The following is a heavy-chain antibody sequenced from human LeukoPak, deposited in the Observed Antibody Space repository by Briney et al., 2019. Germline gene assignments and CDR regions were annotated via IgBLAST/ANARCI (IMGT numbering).Heavy chain of an antibody. CDR3: ARGGYSYGRVSNRFDY. CDR2: INPSGGST. J-gene: IGHJ4*02. Sequence: AASVKVSCKASGYTFTSYYMHWVRQAPGQGLEWMGIINPSGGSTSYAQKFQGRVTMTRDTSTSTVYMELSSLRSEDTAVYYCARGGYSYGRVSNRFDYWGQGTLVTVSS. D-gene: IGHD5-18*01. V-gene: IGHV1-46*01. CDR1: GYTFTSYY.